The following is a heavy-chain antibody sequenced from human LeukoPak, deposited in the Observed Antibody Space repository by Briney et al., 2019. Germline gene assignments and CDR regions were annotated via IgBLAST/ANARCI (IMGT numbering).Heavy chain of an antibody. CDR2: INPNSGGT. CDR3: AREMYYYDSSGYYSPPLDY. V-gene: IGHV1-2*04. CDR1: GYTFTGYY. J-gene: IGHJ4*02. Sequence: GASVKVSCKASGYTFTGYYMHWVRQAPGQGLEWMGWINPNSGGTNYAQKFQGWVTMTRDTSISTAYMELSRLRSDDTAVYYCAREMYYYDSSGYYSPPLDYWGQGTLVTVSS. D-gene: IGHD3-22*01.